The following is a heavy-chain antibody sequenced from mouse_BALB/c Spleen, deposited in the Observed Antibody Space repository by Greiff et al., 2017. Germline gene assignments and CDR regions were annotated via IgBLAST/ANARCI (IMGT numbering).Heavy chain of an antibody. J-gene: IGHJ2*01. D-gene: IGHD1-1*01. CDR3: ARENYYGYFDY. CDR2: ISYDGSN. V-gene: IGHV3-6*02. Sequence: VQLQQSGPGLVKPSQSLSLTCSVTGYSITSGYYWNWIRQFPGNKLEWMGYISYDGSNNYNPSLKNRISITRDTSKNQFFLKLNSVTTEDTATYYCARENYYGYFDYWGQGTTLTVSS. CDR1: GYSITSGYY.